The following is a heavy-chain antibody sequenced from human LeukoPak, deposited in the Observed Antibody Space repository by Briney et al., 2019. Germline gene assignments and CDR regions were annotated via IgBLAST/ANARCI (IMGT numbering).Heavy chain of an antibody. Sequence: GGFLRLSCAASGFTFSSYAMSWVRQAPGKGLEWVSGIGGSGGSTYYADSVKGRFTISRDNSKNTLYLQMTSLRAEDTAVYYCAKMYSSGWHFDYWGQGTLVTVSS. CDR3: AKMYSSGWHFDY. CDR1: GFTFSSYA. CDR2: IGGSGGST. D-gene: IGHD6-19*01. V-gene: IGHV3-23*01. J-gene: IGHJ4*02.